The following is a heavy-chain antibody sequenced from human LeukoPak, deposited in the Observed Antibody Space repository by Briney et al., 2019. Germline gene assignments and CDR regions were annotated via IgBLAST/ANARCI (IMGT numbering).Heavy chain of an antibody. V-gene: IGHV3-21*01. J-gene: IGHJ4*02. D-gene: IGHD2-15*01. CDR1: GLTFSSYS. CDR3: AKDCSGGSCYSS. CDR2: ISSSSSYI. Sequence: PGGSLRLSCAASGLTFSSYSMNWVRQAPGKGLEWVSSISSSSSYIYYADSVKGRFTISRDNAKNSLYLQMNSLRAEDTAVYYCAKDCSGGSCYSSWGQGTLVTVSS.